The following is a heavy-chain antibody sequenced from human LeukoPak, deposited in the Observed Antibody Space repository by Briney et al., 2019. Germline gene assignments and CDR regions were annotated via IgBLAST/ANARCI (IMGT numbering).Heavy chain of an antibody. Sequence: GGSLRLSCSASGFSVDSNYMSWVRQAPGKGLEWASVIYSNGKEYYAESAKGRFTIPRDISKNSLDLQMNRLRGEDTAVYYCARESPTSGIDSWGQGTLVIVSS. CDR3: ARESPTSGIDS. D-gene: IGHD2-15*01. V-gene: IGHV3-53*01. J-gene: IGHJ5*01. CDR1: GFSVDSNY. CDR2: IYSNGKE.